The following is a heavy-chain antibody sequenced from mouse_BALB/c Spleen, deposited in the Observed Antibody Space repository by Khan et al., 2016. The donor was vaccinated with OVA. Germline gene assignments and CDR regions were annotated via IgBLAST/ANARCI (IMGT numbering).Heavy chain of an antibody. Sequence: QVQLQQSGPELVKPGASVRISCKASVYTFTSYYIHWVRQRPGQGLEWIGWIYPTYVDTKYNEKFKDKATLTADKSSSAAYMQFSSLTSEDSAVYFCARSDSGTVFDYWGQGTTLTVSS. D-gene: IGHD4-1*01. CDR1: VYTFTSYY. CDR3: ARSDSGTVFDY. CDR2: IYPTYVDT. J-gene: IGHJ2*01. V-gene: IGHV1S56*01.